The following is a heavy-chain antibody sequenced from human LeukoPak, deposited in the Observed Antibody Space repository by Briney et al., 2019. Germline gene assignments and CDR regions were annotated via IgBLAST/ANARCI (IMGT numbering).Heavy chain of an antibody. J-gene: IGHJ5*01. CDR3: ARERGYSFGYDS. D-gene: IGHD5-18*01. CDR2: INHSGST. CDR1: GGSFSGYY. V-gene: IGHV4-34*01. Sequence: SETLSLTCAVYGGSFSGYYWSWIRQPPGKGLEWIGEINHSGSTNYNPSLKSRVTISVDTSKNQFSLKLSSVTAADTAIYYCARERGYSFGYDSWGQGTLVTVSS.